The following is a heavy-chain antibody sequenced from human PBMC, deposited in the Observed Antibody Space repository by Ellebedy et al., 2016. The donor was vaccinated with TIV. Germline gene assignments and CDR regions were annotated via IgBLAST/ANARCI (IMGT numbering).Heavy chain of an antibody. J-gene: IGHJ4*02. CDR2: INPGSGAT. V-gene: IGHV1-2*02. Sequence: AASVKVSCKASGYTLTGYYMHWVRQAPGQGLEWMGWINPGSGATDYAQRLQGRVTLTRDTSINTAYMELSRLTSDDTAVYYCLRDRQGRNYQPGDCWGQGTLVTVSS. D-gene: IGHD1-7*01. CDR3: LRDRQGRNYQPGDC. CDR1: GYTLTGYY.